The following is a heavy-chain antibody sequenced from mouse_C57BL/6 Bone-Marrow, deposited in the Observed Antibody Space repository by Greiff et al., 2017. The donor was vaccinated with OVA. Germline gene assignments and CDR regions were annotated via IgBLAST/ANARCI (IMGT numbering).Heavy chain of an antibody. CDR1: GYTFTSYW. D-gene: IGHD2-13*01. V-gene: IGHV1-5*01. CDR2: IYPGNSDT. J-gene: IGHJ2*01. CDR3: TIDYSDYFDY. Sequence: VQLQQSGPVLARPGASVKMSCKTSGYTFTSYWMHWVKQRPGQGLEWIGAIYPGNSDTSYNQKFKGKSKLTAVTTASTAYMELSSLTNEDSAVYYCTIDYSDYFDYWGQGTTLTVSS.